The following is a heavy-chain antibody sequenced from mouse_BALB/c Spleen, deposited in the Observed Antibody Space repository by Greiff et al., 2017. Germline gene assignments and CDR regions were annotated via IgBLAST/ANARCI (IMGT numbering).Heavy chain of an antibody. Sequence: EVQLVESGGGLVQPGGSRKLSCAASGFTFSSFGMHWVRQAPEKGLEWVAYISSGSSTIYYADTVTGRFTISRDNPKNTLFLQMTSLRSEDTAMYYCARSPRGLRWYFDVWGAGTTVTVSS. CDR3: ARSPRGLRWYFDV. D-gene: IGHD2-4*01. V-gene: IGHV5-17*02. J-gene: IGHJ1*01. CDR2: ISSGSSTI. CDR1: GFTFSSFG.